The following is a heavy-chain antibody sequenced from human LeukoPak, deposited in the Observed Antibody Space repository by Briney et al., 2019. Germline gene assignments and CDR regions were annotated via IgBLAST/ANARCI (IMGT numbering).Heavy chain of an antibody. J-gene: IGHJ3*02. CDR2: ISSSSTI. Sequence: GGSLRLSCVVSGFTFSSYSMNWVRQAPGKGLEWVSYISSSSTIYHAGSVKGRFTISRDNGKNSLYLQMNSLRDEDTAVYYCARDGAYYYDSSGYSGGGAFDIWGQGTMVAVSS. V-gene: IGHV3-48*02. CDR3: ARDGAYYYDSSGYSGGGAFDI. D-gene: IGHD3-22*01. CDR1: GFTFSSYS.